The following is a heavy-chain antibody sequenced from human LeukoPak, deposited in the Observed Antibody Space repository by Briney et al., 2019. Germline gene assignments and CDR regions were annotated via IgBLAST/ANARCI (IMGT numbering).Heavy chain of an antibody. Sequence: SETLSLTCTVSGGSISSYYWSWIRQPPGKGLEWIGYIYYSGSTNYNPSLKSRVTISVDTSKNQFSLKLSSVTAADTAVYYCARGADWFDPWGQGALVTVSS. CDR3: ARGADWFDP. CDR2: IYYSGST. V-gene: IGHV4-59*01. CDR1: GGSISSYY. J-gene: IGHJ5*02.